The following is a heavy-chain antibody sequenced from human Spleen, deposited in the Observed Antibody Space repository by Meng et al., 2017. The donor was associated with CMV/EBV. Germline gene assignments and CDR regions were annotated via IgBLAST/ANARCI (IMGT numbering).Heavy chain of an antibody. D-gene: IGHD6-6*01. V-gene: IGHV4-61*01. CDR2: IYYSGST. J-gene: IGHJ5*02. CDR3: ARDLRGIAARPSWVDP. CDR1: SVSSGSYY. Sequence: SVSSGSYYWSWIRQPPGKGLEWIGYIYYSGSTNYNPSLKSRVTISVDTSKNQFSLKLSSVTAADTAVYYCARDLRGIAARPSWVDPWGQGTLVTVSS.